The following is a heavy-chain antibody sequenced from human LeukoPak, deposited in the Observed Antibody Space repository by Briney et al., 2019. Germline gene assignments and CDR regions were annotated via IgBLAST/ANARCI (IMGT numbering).Heavy chain of an antibody. CDR3: AKGYYFDY. J-gene: IGHJ4*02. CDR1: GGSFSGYY. CDR2: INHSGST. V-gene: IGHV4-34*01. Sequence: SETLSLTCAVYGGSFSGYYWSWIRQPPGKGLEWIGEINHSGSTDYNPSLKSRVTISVDTSKNQFSLKLSSVTAADTAVDYCAKGYYFDYWGQGTLVTVSS.